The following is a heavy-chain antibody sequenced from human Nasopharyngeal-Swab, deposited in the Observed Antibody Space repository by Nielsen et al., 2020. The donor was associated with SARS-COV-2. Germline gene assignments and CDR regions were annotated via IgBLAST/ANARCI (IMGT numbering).Heavy chain of an antibody. D-gene: IGHD2-21*02. Sequence: GESLKISCAASGFTFSTYSMNWVRQVPGKGLEWVSFISSSSSYIYYADSVKGRFTISRDNAKNSLYLQMNSLRAEDTAVYYCARDLAGSSAYCGGDCYLNDYWGQGTLVTVSS. V-gene: IGHV3-21*01. J-gene: IGHJ4*02. CDR1: GFTFSTYS. CDR3: ARDLAGSSAYCGGDCYLNDY. CDR2: ISSSSSYI.